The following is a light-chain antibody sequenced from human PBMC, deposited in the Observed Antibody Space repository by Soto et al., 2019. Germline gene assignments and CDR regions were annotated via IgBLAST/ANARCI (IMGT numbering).Light chain of an antibody. Sequence: EIVLTQSPGTLSLSPGDSATLSCGSSQSVSSGYFAWYQQKPGQAPRLLIYAASSRATGIPDRFSGSGSGTESTINIRRTETEDFEVSYCQQYVTSHSFGELTRLEIK. CDR3: QQYVTSHS. CDR1: QSVSSGY. CDR2: AAS. J-gene: IGKJ5*01. V-gene: IGKV3-20*01.